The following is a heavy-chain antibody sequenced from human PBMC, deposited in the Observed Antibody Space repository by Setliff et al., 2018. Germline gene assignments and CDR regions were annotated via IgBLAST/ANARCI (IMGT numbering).Heavy chain of an antibody. CDR2: ISYDGSNK. J-gene: IGHJ4*02. V-gene: IGHV3-30*03. D-gene: IGHD2-15*01. CDR1: GFTFSTYR. CDR3: ARTCSGSGCYAGLES. Sequence: SLRLSCAASGFTFSTYRMHWVRQAPGKGLEWVAVISYDGSNKYYADSVKGRFTISRDNSKNTLYLQMNSLRPEDTAVYYCARTCSGSGCYAGLESWGQGTPVTVSS.